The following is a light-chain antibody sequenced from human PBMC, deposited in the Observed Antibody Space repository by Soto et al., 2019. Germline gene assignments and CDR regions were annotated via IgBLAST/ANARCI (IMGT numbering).Light chain of an antibody. CDR3: QQYDNLPYT. CDR2: DAS. J-gene: IGKJ2*01. V-gene: IGKV1-33*01. Sequence: DIQMTQSPSSLSPSVGDRVTITCQASQDISNYLNWYQQKPGKAPKLLIYDASNLETRVPSRFSGSGSGTDFTFTISSLQPEDIATYYCQQYDNLPYTFGQGTKLEIK. CDR1: QDISNY.